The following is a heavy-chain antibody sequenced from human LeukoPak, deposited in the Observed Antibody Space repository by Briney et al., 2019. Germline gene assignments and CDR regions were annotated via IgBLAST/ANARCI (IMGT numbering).Heavy chain of an antibody. CDR1: GDTLTESS. Sequence: ASVKVSCKVSGDTLTESSTHWVRQAPGKGLEWMGGFEPEDGEAIYSQRFQGRLTLTEDTSTDTAYMELSSLTSEDTAVYYCAKAKGPGTFYFYGMDVWGQGTTVTVSS. CDR2: FEPEDGEA. V-gene: IGHV1-24*01. CDR3: AKAKGPGTFYFYGMDV. D-gene: IGHD3-10*01. J-gene: IGHJ6*02.